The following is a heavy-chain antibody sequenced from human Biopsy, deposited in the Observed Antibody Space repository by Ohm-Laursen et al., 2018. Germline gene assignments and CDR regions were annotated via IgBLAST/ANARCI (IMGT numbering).Heavy chain of an antibody. CDR2: IYYSVMT. CDR1: GDSVTKYY. CDR3: ARDSGILNYGNFKYYHYYGMDV. V-gene: IGHV4-59*02. Sequence: GTLSLTCAVSGDSVTKYYWSWIRQPPGKGLEWIGHIYYSVMTNYNPSLQSRVSISVDTSRNQVSLTLSSVTAADTAVYYCARDSGILNYGNFKYYHYYGMDVWGQGTKVTVSS. D-gene: IGHD4-11*01. J-gene: IGHJ6*02.